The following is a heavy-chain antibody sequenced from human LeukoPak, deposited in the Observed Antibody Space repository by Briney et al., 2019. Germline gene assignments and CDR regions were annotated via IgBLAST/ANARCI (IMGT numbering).Heavy chain of an antibody. CDR3: ARDRHQSGLWFGESNDDY. Sequence: ASVKVSCKASGYTFTSYAMNWVRQAPGQGLEWMGWINTNTGNPTYAQGFTGRFVFSLDTSVSTAYLQISSLKAEDTAVYYCARDRHQSGLWFGESNDDYWGQGTLVTVSS. V-gene: IGHV7-4-1*02. D-gene: IGHD3-10*01. CDR2: INTNTGNP. CDR1: GYTFTSYA. J-gene: IGHJ4*02.